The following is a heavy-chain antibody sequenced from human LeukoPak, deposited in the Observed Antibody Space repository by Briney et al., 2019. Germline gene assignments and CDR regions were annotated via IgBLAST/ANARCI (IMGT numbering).Heavy chain of an antibody. CDR2: ISGSGGST. CDR3: AKGALGSGRRFDP. Sequence: GGTLRLSCAASGYTFSSYGMSWVRQAPGKGLEWVSAISGSGGSTYYADSVKGRFTISRDNSKNTLYLQMDSLRAEDTAVYYCAKGALGSGRRFDPWGQGTLVTVSS. CDR1: GYTFSSYG. J-gene: IGHJ5*02. V-gene: IGHV3-23*01. D-gene: IGHD6-19*01.